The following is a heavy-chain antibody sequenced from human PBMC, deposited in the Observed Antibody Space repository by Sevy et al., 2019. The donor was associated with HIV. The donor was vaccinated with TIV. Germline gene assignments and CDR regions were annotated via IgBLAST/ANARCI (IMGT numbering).Heavy chain of an antibody. D-gene: IGHD2-2*01. CDR1: GGSISSYY. J-gene: IGHJ3*02. CDR2: IYYSGST. V-gene: IGHV4-59*01. CDR3: ARDRGSSEGDAFDI. Sequence: SETLSLTCTVSGGSISSYYWSWIRQPPGKGLEWIGYIYYSGSTNYNPSLKSRVTISVDTSKNQFSLKLSSVTAADTAVYYCARDRGSSEGDAFDIWGQGTMVTVS.